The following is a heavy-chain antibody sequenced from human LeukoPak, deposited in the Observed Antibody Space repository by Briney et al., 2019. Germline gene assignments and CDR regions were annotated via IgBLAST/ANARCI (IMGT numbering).Heavy chain of an antibody. CDR1: GYTFTSYG. J-gene: IGHJ4*02. Sequence: ASVKVPCKASGYTFTSYGISWVRQAPGQGLEWMGWISAYNGNTNYAQKLQGRVTMTTDTSTSTAYMELRSLRSDDTAVYYCARSTSEPTAFDYWGQGTLVTVSS. CDR3: ARSTSEPTAFDY. CDR2: ISAYNGNT. V-gene: IGHV1-18*01. D-gene: IGHD2-2*01.